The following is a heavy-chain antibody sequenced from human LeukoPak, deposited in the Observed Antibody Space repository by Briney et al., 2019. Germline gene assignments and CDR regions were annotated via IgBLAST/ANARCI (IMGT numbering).Heavy chain of an antibody. CDR1: GGSISSYY. V-gene: IGHV3-30*18. CDR3: AKSGYNRFDY. CDR2: IAYDGSNK. Sequence: LSLTCTVSGGSISSYYWGWIRQPPGKGLEWVAVIAYDGSNKYSADSLKGQGRFTISRDNSKNTLFLEMNSLRAEDTAVYYCAKSGYNRFDYWGQGTLVTVSS. D-gene: IGHD5-24*01. J-gene: IGHJ4*02.